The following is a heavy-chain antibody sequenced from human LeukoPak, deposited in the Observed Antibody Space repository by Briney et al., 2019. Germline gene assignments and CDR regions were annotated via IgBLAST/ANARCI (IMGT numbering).Heavy chain of an antibody. CDR2: IKQDGSEK. CDR3: ARDLLRGLQELGYMDV. J-gene: IGHJ6*03. D-gene: IGHD3-16*01. Sequence: QSGGSLRLSCVASGFTFSSRDWMTWVRQAPGKGLEWVANIKQDGSEKNYVDSVKGRFTISRDNAKNSVDLQMNSLRVEDTAVYYCARDLLRGLQELGYMDVWGKGTTVTVSS. V-gene: IGHV3-7*01. CDR1: GFTFSSRDW.